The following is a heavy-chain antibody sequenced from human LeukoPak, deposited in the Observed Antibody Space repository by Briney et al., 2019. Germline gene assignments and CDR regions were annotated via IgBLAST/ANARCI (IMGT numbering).Heavy chain of an antibody. CDR3: TRARDGYTHFDY. J-gene: IGHJ4*02. CDR2: IRNKPNSYAT. D-gene: IGHD5-24*01. Sequence: GGSLRLSCAASGFTFSGSAMHWVRQASGKGLEWVGRIRNKPNSYATAYAASVKARFTISRDDSKNTAYLQMNSLKTEDTAVYYCTRARDGYTHFDYWGQGTLLTVSS. V-gene: IGHV3-73*01. CDR1: GFTFSGSA.